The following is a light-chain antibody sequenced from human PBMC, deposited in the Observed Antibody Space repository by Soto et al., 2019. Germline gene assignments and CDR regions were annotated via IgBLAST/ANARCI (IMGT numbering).Light chain of an antibody. CDR3: QQCRNCPLT. V-gene: IGKV3-15*01. CDR1: QNVYNT. Sequence: EIGMTQSPATLSVSPGEGATLSCKASQNVYNTLAWYQQRPGQPPMLLPYDASTRATGISARFSSSGYGTEFTLTISSLQSEEFEVYFWQQCRNCPLTFGGGTKVEIK. J-gene: IGKJ4*01. CDR2: DAS.